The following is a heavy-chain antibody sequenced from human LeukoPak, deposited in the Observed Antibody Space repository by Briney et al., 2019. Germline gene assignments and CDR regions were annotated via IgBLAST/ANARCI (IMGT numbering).Heavy chain of an antibody. Sequence: GGSLRLSCAASGITFDDYAMHWVRQAPGKGLEWVCLISGDGGSTYYADSVKGRFTISRDNSKKSLYLQMNSLRSEDTALYYCAKDKFYASPFVDYVFDYWGQGTLVTVSS. CDR2: ISGDGGST. CDR3: AKDKFYASPFVDYVFDY. D-gene: IGHD4-17*01. CDR1: GITFDDYA. V-gene: IGHV3-43*02. J-gene: IGHJ4*02.